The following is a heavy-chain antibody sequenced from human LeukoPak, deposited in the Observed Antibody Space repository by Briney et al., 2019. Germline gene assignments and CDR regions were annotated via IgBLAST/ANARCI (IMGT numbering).Heavy chain of an antibody. CDR1: GFTFSSYW. CDR2: IKQDGSEK. Sequence: GGSLRLSCAASGFTFSSYWMSWVRQAPGKGLEWVANIKQDGSEKYYVDSVKGRFTISRDNAKNSLYLQMNSLRAEDKGVYYCARDRNRGILDGFDYWAQGTLVTVS. D-gene: IGHD3/OR15-3a*01. CDR3: ARDRNRGILDGFDY. J-gene: IGHJ4*02. V-gene: IGHV3-7*01.